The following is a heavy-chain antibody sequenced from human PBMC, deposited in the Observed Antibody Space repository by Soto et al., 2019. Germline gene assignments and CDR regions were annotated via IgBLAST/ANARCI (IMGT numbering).Heavy chain of an antibody. CDR1: GGTFSSYA. V-gene: IGHV1-69*01. D-gene: IGHD2-2*01. J-gene: IGHJ6*01. Sequence: QVQLVQSGAEVKKPGSSVKVSCKASGGTFSSYAISWVRQAPGQGLEWMGGIIPISGTANYAQKFQGRVTITADESTSTAYMELSSLRSEDTAVYYCARSQGSSTSLEIYYYYYYGMEGWGQGNTVTVSS. CDR3: ARSQGSSTSLEIYYYYYYGMEG. CDR2: IIPISGTA.